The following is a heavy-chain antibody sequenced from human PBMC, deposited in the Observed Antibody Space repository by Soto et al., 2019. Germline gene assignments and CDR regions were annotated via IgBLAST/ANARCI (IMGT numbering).Heavy chain of an antibody. V-gene: IGHV5-51*01. CDR2: IYPGDSDT. J-gene: IGHJ6*02. Sequence: PGDSLKISCKGSGYSFTSYWTGWVRQMPGKGLEWMGIIYPGDSDTRYSPSFQGQVTISADKSISTAYLQWSSLKASDTAMYYCARRASYSSGWYGVRTNYYYYGMDVWGQGTTVTVSS. CDR1: GYSFTSYW. CDR3: ARRASYSSGWYGVRTNYYYYGMDV. D-gene: IGHD6-19*01.